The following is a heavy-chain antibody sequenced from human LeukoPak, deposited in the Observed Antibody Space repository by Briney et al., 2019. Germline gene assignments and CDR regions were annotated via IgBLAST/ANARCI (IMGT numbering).Heavy chain of an antibody. J-gene: IGHJ5*02. Sequence: GGSLRLSCTASGFSFGTFAMAWVRQAPGKGLQWVSGMIGSGTTYYEDSVKGRFTISRDSSETTVYLQMNNLRVEDTARYYCVKDLHYNDGRCEFHPWGQGTLVTVSS. CDR1: GFSFGTFA. CDR3: VKDLHYNDGRCEFHP. V-gene: IGHV3-23*01. CDR2: MIGSGTT. D-gene: IGHD5-24*01.